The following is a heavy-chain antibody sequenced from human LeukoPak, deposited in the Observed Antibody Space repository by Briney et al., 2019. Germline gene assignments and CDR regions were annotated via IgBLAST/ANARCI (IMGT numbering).Heavy chain of an antibody. J-gene: IGHJ3*02. D-gene: IGHD2-2*01. CDR1: GFTFSSYA. CDR3: ARDDAIVVVPAAPRGAFHI. CDR2: ISYDGSNK. Sequence: GGSLRLSCAASGFTFSSYAMHWFRQAPRKGLEWVAVISYDGSNKYYADSVKGRFTISRDNSKNTLYLQMNSLRAEDTAVYCCARDDAIVVVPAAPRGAFHIWGQGTMVTVPS. V-gene: IGHV3-30-3*01.